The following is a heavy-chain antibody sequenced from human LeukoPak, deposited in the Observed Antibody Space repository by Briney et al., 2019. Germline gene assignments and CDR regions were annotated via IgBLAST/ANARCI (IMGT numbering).Heavy chain of an antibody. CDR1: GFTFSSYA. Sequence: GGSLRLSCAASGFTFSSYAMSWVRQAPGKGLEWVSAISGSGGSTYYADSVKGRFTVSRDNSKNTLYLQMSSLRAEDTAVYYCAKEGIIVGATSFDYWGQGTLVTVSS. J-gene: IGHJ4*02. CDR3: AKEGIIVGATSFDY. CDR2: ISGSGGST. D-gene: IGHD1-26*01. V-gene: IGHV3-23*01.